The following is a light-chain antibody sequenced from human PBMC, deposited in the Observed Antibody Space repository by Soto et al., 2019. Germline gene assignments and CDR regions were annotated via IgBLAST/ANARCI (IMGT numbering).Light chain of an antibody. CDR1: QGISSY. CDR3: QQYYSYPPT. V-gene: IGKV1-8*01. J-gene: IGKJ1*01. CDR2: AAS. Sequence: AIRMTQSPSSFSASTGDRVTITCRASQGISSYLAWYQQKPGKAPKPLIYAASTLQSGVPSRVSGSGSGTDFTLTISCLQSEDFATYYCQQYYSYPPTFGQGTKVEIK.